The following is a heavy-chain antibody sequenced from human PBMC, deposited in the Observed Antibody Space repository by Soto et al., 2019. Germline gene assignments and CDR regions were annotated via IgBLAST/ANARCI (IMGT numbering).Heavy chain of an antibody. CDR3: ASLLAYTWNGGYYYYGMDV. Sequence: QLQLQESGPGLVKPSETLSLTCTVSGGSISSSSYYWGWIRQPPGKGLEWIGSIYYSGSTYYNPSPKSRVTLPVDTSTNQFSLKLSSVTAADTAVYYCASLLAYTWNGGYYYYGMDVWGQGTTVTVSS. J-gene: IGHJ6*02. CDR1: GGSISSSSYY. V-gene: IGHV4-39*01. D-gene: IGHD1-20*01. CDR2: IYYSGST.